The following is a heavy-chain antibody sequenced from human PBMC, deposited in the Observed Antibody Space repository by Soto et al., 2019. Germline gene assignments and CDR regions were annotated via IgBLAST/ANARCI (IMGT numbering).Heavy chain of an antibody. D-gene: IGHD2-2*01. V-gene: IGHV5-10-1*01. J-gene: IGHJ6*02. CDR2: MDPSDPYT. Sequence: PGASLKISGKGSGYSFTSYWISWVRQLPGKGLEWRGWMDPSDPYTNYSPSFQGHVTISADKSISTAYLQWSSLKASDTAMYYCAGGRYCSSTSCHSNYYYYGMDVWGQGTTVTVSS. CDR3: AGGRYCSSTSCHSNYYYYGMDV. CDR1: GYSFTSYW.